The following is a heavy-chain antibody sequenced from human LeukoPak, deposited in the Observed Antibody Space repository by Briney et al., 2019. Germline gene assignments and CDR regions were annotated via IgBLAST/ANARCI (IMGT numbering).Heavy chain of an antibody. Sequence: ASVKVSSKASGYTFTGYYMHWVRQAPGQGLEWMGWINPNSGGTNYAQKFQGRVTMTRDTSISTAYMELSRLRSDDTAVYYCARLPGIAVAGSNYWGQGTLVTVSS. V-gene: IGHV1-2*02. J-gene: IGHJ4*02. CDR3: ARLPGIAVAGSNY. CDR1: GYTFTGYY. D-gene: IGHD6-19*01. CDR2: INPNSGGT.